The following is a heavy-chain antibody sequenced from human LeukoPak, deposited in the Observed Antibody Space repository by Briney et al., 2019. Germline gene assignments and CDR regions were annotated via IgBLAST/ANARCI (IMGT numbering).Heavy chain of an antibody. V-gene: IGHV3-23*01. CDR1: GFTFSSYA. Sequence: GGSLRLSCAASGFTFSSYAMSWVRQAQGKGLEWVSAISGSGGSTYYADSVKGRFTISRDNSKNTLYLQMNSLRAEDTAVYYCAKDSSGWPYGPDYWGQGTLVTVSS. CDR3: AKDSSGWPYGPDY. J-gene: IGHJ4*02. D-gene: IGHD6-19*01. CDR2: ISGSGGST.